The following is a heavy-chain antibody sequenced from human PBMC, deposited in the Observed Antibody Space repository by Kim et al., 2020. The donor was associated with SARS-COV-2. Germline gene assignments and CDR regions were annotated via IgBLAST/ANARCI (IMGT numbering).Heavy chain of an antibody. Sequence: AKKFQGRVKITADKSTSTAYMELSSLRSEDTAVYYCARIQVDYGDVYFDYWGQGTLVTVSS. J-gene: IGHJ4*02. D-gene: IGHD4-17*01. CDR3: ARIQVDYGDVYFDY. V-gene: IGHV1-69*02.